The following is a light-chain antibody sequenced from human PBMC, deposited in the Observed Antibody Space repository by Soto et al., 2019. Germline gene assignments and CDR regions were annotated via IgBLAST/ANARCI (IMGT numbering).Light chain of an antibody. CDR2: GAS. CDR3: QQYANWPPWP. CDR1: QSVGSH. J-gene: IGKJ1*01. V-gene: IGKV3-15*01. Sequence: EIVMTQSPATLSVSPGERATLSCRASQSVGSHFAWYQQKPGQAPRLLIYGASTRATGVPARFSGSGSVTDCPLTISSLQSEYFAVYYCQQYANWPPWPFGQGNKVEIK.